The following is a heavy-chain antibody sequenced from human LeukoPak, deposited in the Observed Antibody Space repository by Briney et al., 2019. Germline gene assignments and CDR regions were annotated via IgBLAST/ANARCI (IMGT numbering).Heavy chain of an antibody. Sequence: SVKVSCKASGGTFSSYAISWVRQAPGQGLEWMGRIIPILGIANYAQKFQGRVTMTRDTSTSTVYMELSSLRSEDTAVYYCARAGPENSSSWMSKLYFFDYWGQGTLVTVSS. CDR1: GGTFSSYA. CDR2: IIPILGIA. CDR3: ARAGPENSSSWMSKLYFFDY. J-gene: IGHJ4*02. V-gene: IGHV1-69*04. D-gene: IGHD6-13*01.